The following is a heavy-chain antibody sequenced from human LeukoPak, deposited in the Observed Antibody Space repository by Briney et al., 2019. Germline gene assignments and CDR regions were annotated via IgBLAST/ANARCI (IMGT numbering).Heavy chain of an antibody. CDR2: IYFDDSDT. V-gene: IGHV5-51*01. J-gene: IGHJ4*02. CDR1: GYRVMDYW. D-gene: IGHD4-23*01. CDR3: KSRLGGSLHSYDY. Sequence: GESLKISSKASGYRVMDYWIGWVRQTPGKGLEWMGIIYFDDSDTRYSPPFDGQVIISGDKSTATAYLQWSSLKTSDTAIYCGKSRLGGSLHSYDYWGQGTRVTVSS.